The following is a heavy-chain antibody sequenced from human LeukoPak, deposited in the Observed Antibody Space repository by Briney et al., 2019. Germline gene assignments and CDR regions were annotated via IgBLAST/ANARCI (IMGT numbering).Heavy chain of an antibody. CDR1: GFTFSSYS. V-gene: IGHV3-48*04. CDR3: AKDLSSAITSALVLDV. J-gene: IGHJ6*02. CDR2: ISSSSSTI. Sequence: AGGSLRLSCAASGFTFSSYSMNWVRQAPGKGLEWVSYISSSSSTIYYADSVKGRFTISRGNVKNVLYLQVNSLRPEDTALYYCAKDLSSAITSALVLDVWGQGTTVIVS. D-gene: IGHD3-22*01.